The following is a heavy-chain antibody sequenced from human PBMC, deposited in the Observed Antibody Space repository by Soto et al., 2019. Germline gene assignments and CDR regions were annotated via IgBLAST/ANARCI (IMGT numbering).Heavy chain of an antibody. D-gene: IGHD6-13*01. V-gene: IGHV4-34*01. J-gene: IGHJ5*02. Sequence: KASETLSLTCAVYGGSFSGYYWIWIRQPPGKGLEWIGEINHSGSTNYNPSLKSRVTISVDTSKNQFSLKLSSVTAADTAVYYCARGRRSSSSPKAGWFDPWGQGTLVTVSS. CDR2: INHSGST. CDR1: GGSFSGYY. CDR3: ARGRRSSSSPKAGWFDP.